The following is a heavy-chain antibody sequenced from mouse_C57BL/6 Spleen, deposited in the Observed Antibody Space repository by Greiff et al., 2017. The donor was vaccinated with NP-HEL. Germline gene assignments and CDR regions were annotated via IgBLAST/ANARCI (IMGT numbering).Heavy chain of an antibody. V-gene: IGHV1-15*01. CDR1: GYTFTDYE. Sequence: QVHVKQSGAELVRPGASVTLSCKASGYTFTDYEMHWVKQTPVHGLEWIGAIDPETGGTAYNQKFKGKAILTADKSSSTAYMELRSLTSEDSAVYYCTRSEGWGQGTTLTVSS. CDR2: IDPETGGT. CDR3: TRSEG. J-gene: IGHJ2*01.